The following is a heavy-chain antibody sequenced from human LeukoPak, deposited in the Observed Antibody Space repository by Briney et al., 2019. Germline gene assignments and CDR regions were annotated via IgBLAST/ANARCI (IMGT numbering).Heavy chain of an antibody. CDR2: ISSSSSYT. J-gene: IGHJ6*02. Sequence: GGSLRLSCAASGFTFSDYYMSWIRQAPGKGPEWVSYISSSSSYTNYADSVKGRFTISRDNAKNALYLQMNSLGADDTAVYYCAGGTGMDVWGQGTTVTVSS. CDR3: AGGTGMDV. V-gene: IGHV3-11*05. CDR1: GFTFSDYY. D-gene: IGHD1-1*01.